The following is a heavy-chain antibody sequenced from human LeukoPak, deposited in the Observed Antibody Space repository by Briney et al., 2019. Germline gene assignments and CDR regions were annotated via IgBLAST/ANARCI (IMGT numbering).Heavy chain of an antibody. Sequence: GGSLRLSCAASWFTVSRNYMRWVRQAPGEGLEWVSAISGSGGSTYYADSVEGRFTISRDNSKNTLYLQMNSQRAEDTAVYYCAKGGGSSWFDPWGQGTLVTVSS. CDR2: ISGSGGST. CDR1: WFTVSRNY. CDR3: AKGGGSSWFDP. J-gene: IGHJ5*02. V-gene: IGHV3-23*01.